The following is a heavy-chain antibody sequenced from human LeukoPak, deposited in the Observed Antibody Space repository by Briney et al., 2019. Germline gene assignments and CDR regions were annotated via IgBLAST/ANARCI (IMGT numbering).Heavy chain of an antibody. CDR1: GFTFSSYW. V-gene: IGHV3-7*01. D-gene: IGHD2-15*01. Sequence: PGGSLRLSCAASGFTFSSYWMSWVRQAPGKGLEWVANIKQDGSEKYYVDSVKGRFTISRDNSKNTLYLQMNSLRAEDTAVYYCAKDRRRYCSGGSCYLFDYWGQGTLVTVSS. J-gene: IGHJ4*02. CDR3: AKDRRRYCSGGSCYLFDY. CDR2: IKQDGSEK.